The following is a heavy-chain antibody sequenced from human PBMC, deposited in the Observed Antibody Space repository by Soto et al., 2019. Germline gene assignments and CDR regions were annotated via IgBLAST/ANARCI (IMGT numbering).Heavy chain of an antibody. D-gene: IGHD6-13*01. CDR2: ISGSGGST. J-gene: IGHJ4*02. CDR1: GFTFSSYA. V-gene: IGHV3-23*01. Sequence: GGSLRLSCAASGFTFSSYAMSWVRQAPGKGLEWVSAISGSGGSTYYADSVKGRFTISRDNSKNTLYLQMNSLRAEDTAVYYCAKDLSSIAAAGPSVGWDDYWGQGTLVTVSS. CDR3: AKDLSSIAAAGPSVGWDDY.